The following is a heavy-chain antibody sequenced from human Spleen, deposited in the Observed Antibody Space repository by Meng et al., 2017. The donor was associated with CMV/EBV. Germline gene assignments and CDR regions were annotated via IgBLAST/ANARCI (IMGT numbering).Heavy chain of an antibody. CDR2: SSGSGGST. D-gene: IGHD1-1*01. J-gene: IGHJ6*02. CDR1: GFTFSSYA. CDR3: AKDVLSWYYGMDV. Sequence: GETLKISCAASGFTFSSYALYWVRQAQGTGLEWVSASSGSGGSTYYADSVKGRFTISRDNSKNTLYLQMRCLSAEDTARHYCAKDVLSWYYGMDVWGQGTTVTVSS. V-gene: IGHV3-23*01.